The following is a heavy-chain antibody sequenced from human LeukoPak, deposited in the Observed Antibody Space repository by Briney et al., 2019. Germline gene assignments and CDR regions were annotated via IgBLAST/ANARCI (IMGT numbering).Heavy chain of an antibody. Sequence: GGSLRLSCAASGFTFSSYEMNWVRQAPGKGLEWVSYISSSGSTIYYADSVEGRFTISRDNAKNSLYLQMNSLRAEDTAVYYCARAGQELPSTAWFDPWGQGTLVTVSS. CDR2: ISSSGSTI. J-gene: IGHJ5*02. D-gene: IGHD1-26*01. CDR1: GFTFSSYE. CDR3: ARAGQELPSTAWFDP. V-gene: IGHV3-48*03.